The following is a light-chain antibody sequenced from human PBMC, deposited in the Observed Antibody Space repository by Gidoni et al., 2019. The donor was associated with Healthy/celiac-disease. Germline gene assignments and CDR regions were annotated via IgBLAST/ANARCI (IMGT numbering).Light chain of an antibody. Sequence: DIQMTQSPSSLSASVGDRVTITCRASQSISSYLNWYQQKPGKAPKLLIYAASSLQSGVPSRFSGSGCGTDFTLTSSSLQPEYVATYCYQQSYSTPSTFGGGTKVEIK. V-gene: IGKV1-39*01. J-gene: IGKJ4*01. CDR1: QSISSY. CDR2: AAS. CDR3: QQSYSTPST.